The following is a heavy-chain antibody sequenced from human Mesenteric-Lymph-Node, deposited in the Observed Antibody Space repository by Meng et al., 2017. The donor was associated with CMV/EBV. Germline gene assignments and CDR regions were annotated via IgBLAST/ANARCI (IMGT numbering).Heavy chain of an antibody. CDR1: GYNFGDYA. D-gene: IGHD2-21*01. CDR2: ISSSGAFK. V-gene: IGHV3-21*01. CDR3: ASDLWTYCSGDCPLEY. Sequence: GGSLRLSCAGSGYNFGDYAMAWVRQTPGKGLEWVSSISSSGAFKYYADSVKGRFTISRGNAKNSVFLQMNSLRVEDTAVYYCASDLWTYCSGDCPLEYWGRGTLVTVSS. J-gene: IGHJ4*02.